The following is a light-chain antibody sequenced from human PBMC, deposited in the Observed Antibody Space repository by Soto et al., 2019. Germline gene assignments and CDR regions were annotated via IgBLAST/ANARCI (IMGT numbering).Light chain of an antibody. J-gene: IGLJ1*01. Sequence: QSALTQPASVSGSPGQSITISCTGTSSDVGGYNYVSWYQQHPGKAPKLMVYDVSNRPSGVSDRFSGSKSGNTASLTISGLRAEDEADYYCSSYTGTSTPYVFGTGTKVTVL. V-gene: IGLV2-14*03. CDR3: SSYTGTSTPYV. CDR1: SSDVGGYNY. CDR2: DVS.